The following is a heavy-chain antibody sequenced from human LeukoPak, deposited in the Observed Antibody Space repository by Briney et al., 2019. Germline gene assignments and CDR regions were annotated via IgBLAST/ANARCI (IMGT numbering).Heavy chain of an antibody. CDR3: ARGGQQLGY. V-gene: IGHV4-59*01. D-gene: IGHD6-13*01. CDR1: GGSISSYY. J-gene: IGHJ4*02. CDR2: IYYSGST. Sequence: RTSETLSLTRTVSGGSISSYYWSWIRQPPGKGLEWIGYIYYSGSTNYNPSLKSRVTISVDTSKNQFPLKLSSVTTADTAVYYCARGGQQLGYWGQGTLVTVSS.